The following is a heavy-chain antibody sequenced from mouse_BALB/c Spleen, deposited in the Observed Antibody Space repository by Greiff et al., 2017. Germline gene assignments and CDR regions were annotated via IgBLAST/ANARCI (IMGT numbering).Heavy chain of an antibody. CDR3: ARSGDYDYAMDY. V-gene: IGHV5-17*02. D-gene: IGHD2-4*01. CDR1: GFTFSSFG. J-gene: IGHJ4*01. CDR2: ISSGSSTI. Sequence: EVKLEESGGGLVQPGGSRKLSCAASGFTFSSFGMHWVRQAPEKGLEWVAYISSGSSTIYYADTVKGRFTISRDNPKNTLFLQMTSLRSEDTAMYYCARSGDYDYAMDYWGQGTSVTVSS.